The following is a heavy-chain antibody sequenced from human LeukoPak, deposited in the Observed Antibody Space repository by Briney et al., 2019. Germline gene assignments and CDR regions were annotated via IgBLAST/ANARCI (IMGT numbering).Heavy chain of an antibody. J-gene: IGHJ5*02. D-gene: IGHD6-19*01. CDR2: IYSTGTT. CDR3: ARLQTVAGNNWFDP. Sequence: SSETLSLTCTVSGGSMNQYYWSWIRQPAGKGLEWVGRIYSTGTTYYKSSLKSRVTISVDTSNNQFSLRLSSVTAADTAVYFCARLQTVAGNNWFDPWGQGTLVTVSS. V-gene: IGHV4-4*07. CDR1: GGSMNQYY.